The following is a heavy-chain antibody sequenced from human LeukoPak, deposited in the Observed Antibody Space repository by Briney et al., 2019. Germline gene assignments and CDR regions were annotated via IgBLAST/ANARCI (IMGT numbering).Heavy chain of an antibody. CDR1: GLTVTMNY. CDR3: ARVGPPGEQ. J-gene: IGHJ4*02. CDR2: IYSGGST. Sequence: GGSLSLSCAAYGLTVTMNYLSWVRQAPGKGLEWVSIIYSGGSTYYADSVKGRFTISRDSSKNSLFLQMNSLRVEDPAVYYCARVGPPGEQWGQGTLVTVSS. V-gene: IGHV3-66*01. D-gene: IGHD2-21*01.